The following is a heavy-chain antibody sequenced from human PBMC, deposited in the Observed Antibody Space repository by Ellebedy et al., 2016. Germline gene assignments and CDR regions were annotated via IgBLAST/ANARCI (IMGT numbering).Heavy chain of an antibody. V-gene: IGHV3-20*01. CDR2: INWNGDKT. J-gene: IGHJ2*01. Sequence: GGSLRLSCAASGFTFSESDMSWVRHVPGKGLEWVSGINWNGDKTAYADSMKGRFTISRENAKNSLYLEIYTLRAEDTAFYHCVRRVGVTPYLYFDLWGRGTLVTVSS. D-gene: IGHD2-21*02. CDR3: VRRVGVTPYLYFDL. CDR1: GFTFSESD.